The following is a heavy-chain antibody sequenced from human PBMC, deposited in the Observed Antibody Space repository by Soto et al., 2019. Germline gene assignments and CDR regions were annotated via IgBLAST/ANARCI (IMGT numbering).Heavy chain of an antibody. J-gene: IGHJ4*02. Sequence: PSETLSLTCAVSGGSISSSNWWSWVRQPPGKGLEWIGEIYHSGSTNYNPSLKSRVTISVDKSKNQFSLKLSSVTAADTAVYYCASILNYDFWSGDGGYWGQGTLVTVSS. D-gene: IGHD3-3*01. CDR3: ASILNYDFWSGDGGY. V-gene: IGHV4-4*02. CDR1: GGSISSSNW. CDR2: IYHSGST.